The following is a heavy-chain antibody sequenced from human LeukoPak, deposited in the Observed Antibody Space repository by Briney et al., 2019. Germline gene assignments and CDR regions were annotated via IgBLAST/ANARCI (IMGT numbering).Heavy chain of an antibody. Sequence: GGSLRLSCAASGFTFSSYAMSWVRQAPGKGLEWVSAISGSGGSTYYADSVKGRFTMSRDNSKNTLYLQMNSLRAEDTAVYYCAKHEGVTTQSPLDYWGQGTLVTVSS. V-gene: IGHV3-23*01. CDR2: ISGSGGST. CDR3: AKHEGVTTQSPLDY. J-gene: IGHJ4*02. CDR1: GFTFSSYA. D-gene: IGHD4-11*01.